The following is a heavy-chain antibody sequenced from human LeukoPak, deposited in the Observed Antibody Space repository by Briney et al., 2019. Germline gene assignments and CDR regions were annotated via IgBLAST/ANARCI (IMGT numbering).Heavy chain of an antibody. CDR1: GGSISSYS. CDR3: ARDGRGCSGGTCYKY. CDR2: IYYSGTT. V-gene: IGHV4-59*01. Sequence: SETLSLTCTVSGGSISSYSWSWIRQSPGKGLEWIGYIYYSGTTSYNPSLKSRVSMSVGTSKNQFSLKLSSLTAADTAVYYCARDGRGCSGGTCYKYWGQGILVTVSS. D-gene: IGHD2-15*01. J-gene: IGHJ4*02.